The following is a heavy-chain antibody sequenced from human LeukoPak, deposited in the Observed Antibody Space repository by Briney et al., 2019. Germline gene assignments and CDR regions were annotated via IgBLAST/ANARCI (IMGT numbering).Heavy chain of an antibody. CDR3: ARGLSTFGYDFWSGYYTVYFDY. V-gene: IGHV4-59*01. D-gene: IGHD3-3*01. CDR1: GGSISSYY. J-gene: IGHJ4*02. CDR2: IYYSGST. Sequence: SETLSLTCTVSGGSISSYYWSWIRQPPGKGLEWIGYIYYSGSTNYNPSLKSRVTISVDTSKNQFSLKLSSVTAADTAVYYCARGLSTFGYDFWSGYYTVYFDYWGQGTLVTVSS.